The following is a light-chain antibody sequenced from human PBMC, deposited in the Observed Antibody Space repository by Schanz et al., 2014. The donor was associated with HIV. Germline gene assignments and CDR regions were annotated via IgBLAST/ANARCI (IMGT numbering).Light chain of an antibody. Sequence: PGDRATLSCRASQSVGSNFLAWYQQKPGQGPRLLIYGASTRATGIPARFSGSGSGTEFTLTISSLQSEDFAVYYCQQYGSSPRTFGPGTKVDI. V-gene: IGKV3-15*01. CDR2: GAS. J-gene: IGKJ3*01. CDR3: QQYGSSPRT. CDR1: QSVGSN.